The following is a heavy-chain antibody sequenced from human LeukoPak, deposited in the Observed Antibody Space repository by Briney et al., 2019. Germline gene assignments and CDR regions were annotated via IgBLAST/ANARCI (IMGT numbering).Heavy chain of an antibody. V-gene: IGHV1-69*06. CDR2: IIPIFGTA. CDR1: GGTFSSYA. CDR3: ARTLYPRNYGDYEWFDP. D-gene: IGHD4-17*01. Sequence: SVKVSFRASGGTFSSYAISWVRQAPGQGLEWMGGIIPIFGTANYAQKFQGRVTITADKSTSTAYMELSSLRSEDTAVYYCARTLYPRNYGDYEWFDPWGQGTLVTVSS. J-gene: IGHJ5*02.